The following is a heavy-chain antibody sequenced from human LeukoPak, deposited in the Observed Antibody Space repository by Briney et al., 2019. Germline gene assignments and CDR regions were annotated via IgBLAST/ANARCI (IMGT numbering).Heavy chain of an antibody. D-gene: IGHD3-16*01. Sequence: ASETLSLTCAVYGGSFSGYYWSWIRQPPGKGLEWIGEINHSGSTNYNPSLKSRVTISVDTSKNQFSLKLSSVTAADTAVYYCARGRGLWVYWGRGTLVTVSS. V-gene: IGHV4-34*01. CDR1: GGSFSGYY. CDR2: INHSGST. J-gene: IGHJ4*02. CDR3: ARGRGLWVY.